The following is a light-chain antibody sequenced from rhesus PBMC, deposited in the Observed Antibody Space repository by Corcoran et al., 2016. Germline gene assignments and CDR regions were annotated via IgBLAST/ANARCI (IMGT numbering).Light chain of an antibody. CDR3: MQALALPS. CDR2: EVS. J-gene: IGKJ2*01. V-gene: IGKV2-104*02. CDR1: QSLLDSEDGNTY. Sequence: DIVMTQTPLSLPVTPGEPASISCMSSQSLLDSEDGNTYLDWYLQKPGQFPQLLIYEVSHRASGVPERFSGRGSDTDFTLKISRVEAEDVWVYYCMQALALPSFGQGTKVEI.